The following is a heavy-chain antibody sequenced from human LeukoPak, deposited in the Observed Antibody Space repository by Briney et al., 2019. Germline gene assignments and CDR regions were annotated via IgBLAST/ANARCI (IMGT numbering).Heavy chain of an antibody. D-gene: IGHD6-19*01. J-gene: IGHJ3*01. CDR3: AGGGWSFDAFDF. CDR2: VHYSGST. Sequence: SETLSLTCTVSGGSISSYYWSWIRQSPGKGLEWIGYVHYSGSTNYSPSLKSRVTISVDTSKNRFSLRLTSLTAADTAVYFCAGGGWSFDAFDFWGQGTMVTVSS. V-gene: IGHV4-59*08. CDR1: GGSISSYY.